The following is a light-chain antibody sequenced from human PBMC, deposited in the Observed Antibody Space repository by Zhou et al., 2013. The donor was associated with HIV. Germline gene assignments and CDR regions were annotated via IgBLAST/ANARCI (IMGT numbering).Light chain of an antibody. V-gene: IGKV1-17*01. CDR1: QGIGND. Sequence: DIQMTQSPSSLSASVGDRVTITCRASQGIGNDLGWYQQKPGKAPKRLIYSASSLQSGVPSRFSGSGSGTEFTLTISSLQLEDFATYYCLQHNSLPQTFGQGTKVEIK. J-gene: IGKJ1*01. CDR2: SAS. CDR3: LQHNSLPQT.